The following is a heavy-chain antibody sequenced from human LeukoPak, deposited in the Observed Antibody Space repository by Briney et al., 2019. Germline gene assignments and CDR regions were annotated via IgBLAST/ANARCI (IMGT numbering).Heavy chain of an antibody. CDR2: ISGSGGST. J-gene: IGHJ4*02. CDR3: ARSGARNYYDSSGYYYFDY. Sequence: PGGSLRLSCAASGFTFSSYAMSWVRQAPGKGLEWVSAISGSGGSTYYADSVKGRFTISRDNAKNSLYLQMYSLRAEDTAVYYCARSGARNYYDSSGYYYFDYWGQGTLVTVSS. CDR1: GFTFSSYA. V-gene: IGHV3-23*01. D-gene: IGHD3-22*01.